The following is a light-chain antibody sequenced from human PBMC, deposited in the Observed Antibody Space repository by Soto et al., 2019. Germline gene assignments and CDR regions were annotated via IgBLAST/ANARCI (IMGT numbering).Light chain of an antibody. CDR1: SSDIGTYNY. CDR3: SSYTSGSTVV. J-gene: IGLJ2*01. CDR2: EVK. Sequence: QSALTQPASVSGSPGQSITISCTGTSSDIGTYNYVSWYHQYPGKTPKLLIYEVKNRPSGVSNRFSGSKSGNTASLTISGLQAEDEADYYCSSYTSGSTVVFGGGTQLTVL. V-gene: IGLV2-14*01.